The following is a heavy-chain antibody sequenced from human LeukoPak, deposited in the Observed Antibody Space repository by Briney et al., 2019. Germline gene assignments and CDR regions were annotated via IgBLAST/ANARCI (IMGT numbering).Heavy chain of an antibody. CDR2: IRAYNGNT. V-gene: IGHV1-18*01. CDR1: GYTFTNFG. CDR3: ARGGVFCSSSTCPLNWLDP. J-gene: IGHJ5*02. Sequence: ASVKVSCKASGYTFTNFGITWVRQAPGQRLEWMGWIRAYNGNTKYAQKVQGRVTMTTDTSTSTAYMELRSLRSDDTAVYYCARGGVFCSSSTCPLNWLDPWGQGTLVTVSS. D-gene: IGHD2-2*01.